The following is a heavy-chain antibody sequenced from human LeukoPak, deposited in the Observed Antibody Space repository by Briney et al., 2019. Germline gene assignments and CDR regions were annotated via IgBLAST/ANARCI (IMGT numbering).Heavy chain of an antibody. Sequence: GGSLRLSCAASGFTFSTYAMHWVRQAPGKGLEWVAVISYDGNNKYYADSVKGRFTISRDSSKNTLYLQMNSLRVEGTAVYYCARAVAVVAAAHDFWGQGTLVTVSS. D-gene: IGHD2-15*01. CDR2: ISYDGNNK. J-gene: IGHJ4*02. CDR3: ARAVAVVAAAHDF. CDR1: GFTFSTYA. V-gene: IGHV3-30-3*01.